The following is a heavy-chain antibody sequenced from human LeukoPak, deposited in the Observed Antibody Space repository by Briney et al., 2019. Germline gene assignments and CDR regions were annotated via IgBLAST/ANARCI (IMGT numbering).Heavy chain of an antibody. CDR3: ARDGTVAGPEYYYYGMDV. J-gene: IGHJ6*02. D-gene: IGHD2-15*01. Sequence: GRSLRLSCAASGFAFSSYGMHWVRQAPGKGLEWVAVIWYDGSNKYYADSVKGRFTISRDNSKNTLYLQMNSLRAEDTAVYYCARDGTVAGPEYYYYGMDVWGQGTTVTVSS. V-gene: IGHV3-33*01. CDR2: IWYDGSNK. CDR1: GFAFSSYG.